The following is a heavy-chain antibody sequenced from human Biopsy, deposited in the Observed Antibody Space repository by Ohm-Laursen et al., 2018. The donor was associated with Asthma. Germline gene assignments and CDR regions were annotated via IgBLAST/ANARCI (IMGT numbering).Heavy chain of an antibody. CDR1: GFTFGSYG. Sequence: SLRLSCAASGFTFGSYGLHQVRQAPGKGLEWVADIWFDGSNKHYADSVKGRFTISRDNSKNTLYLQMNSLRAEDTALYYCGRERSYMVDYWGQGTLVIVSS. V-gene: IGHV3-33*01. CDR2: IWFDGSNK. J-gene: IGHJ4*02. D-gene: IGHD3-10*01. CDR3: GRERSYMVDY.